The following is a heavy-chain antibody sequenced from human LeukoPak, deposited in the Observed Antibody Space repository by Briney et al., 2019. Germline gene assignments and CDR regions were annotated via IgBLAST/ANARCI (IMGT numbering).Heavy chain of an antibody. V-gene: IGHV3-33*01. CDR2: IWYDGSNK. D-gene: IGHD2-2*01. J-gene: IGHJ6*02. Sequence: PGGSLRLSCAASGFTFSSYGMHWVRQAPGKGLEWVAVIWYDGSNKYYADSVKGRFTISRDNSKNTLYLQMNSLRAEDTAVYYCARDSIVVVPAALNYYYGVDVWGQGTTVTVSS. CDR1: GFTFSSYG. CDR3: ARDSIVVVPAALNYYYGVDV.